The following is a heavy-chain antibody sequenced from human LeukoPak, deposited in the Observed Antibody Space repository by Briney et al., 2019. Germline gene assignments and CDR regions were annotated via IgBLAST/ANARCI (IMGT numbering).Heavy chain of an antibody. Sequence: GGSLRLSCAASGFTFSSYGMHWVRQAPGKGLEWVAVIWYDGSNKYYADSVKGRFTISRDNSKNTLYLQMNSLRAEDTAVYYCARGRHSGYALDYWGQGTLVTVSS. CDR3: ARGRHSGYALDY. CDR2: IWYDGSNK. V-gene: IGHV3-33*01. CDR1: GFTFSSYG. J-gene: IGHJ4*02. D-gene: IGHD5-12*01.